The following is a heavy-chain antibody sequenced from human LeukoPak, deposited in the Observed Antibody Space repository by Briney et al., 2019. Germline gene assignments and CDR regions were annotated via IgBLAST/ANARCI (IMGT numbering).Heavy chain of an antibody. V-gene: IGHV4-39*01. Sequence: MSSETLSLTCTVSGDSIRSNNYYWGWIRQPPGKGLEWIGSIYDTGSTFYNPSLKSRVIISVDTSKNQFSLKLSSVTAADTAVYYCQSRFLEWLLDYWGQGTLVTVSS. CDR1: GDSIRSNNYY. CDR2: IYDTGST. D-gene: IGHD3-3*01. J-gene: IGHJ4*02. CDR3: QSRFLEWLLDY.